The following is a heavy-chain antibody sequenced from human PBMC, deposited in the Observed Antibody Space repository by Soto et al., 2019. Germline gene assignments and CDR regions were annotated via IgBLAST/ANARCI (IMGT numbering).Heavy chain of an antibody. CDR3: ARGDANDYYYYGIDV. CDR1: GGSFSGYY. J-gene: IGHJ6*02. V-gene: IGHV4-34*01. CDR2: INHSGST. D-gene: IGHD7-27*01. Sequence: SETLSLTCAVYGGSFSGYYWSWIRQPPGKGLEWIGEINHSGSTNYNPSLKSRVTISVDTSKNQFSLKLSSVTAADTAVYYCARGDANDYYYYGIDVWGQGTTVTVSS.